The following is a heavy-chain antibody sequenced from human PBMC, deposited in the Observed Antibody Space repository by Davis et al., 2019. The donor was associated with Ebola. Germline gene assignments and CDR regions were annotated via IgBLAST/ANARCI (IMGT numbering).Heavy chain of an antibody. J-gene: IGHJ4*02. CDR3: AGQDRGLGY. CDR1: GGSFSGYY. CDR2: MYYSGIT. Sequence: SETLSLTCAVYGGSFSGYYWNWIRQPPGKGLEWIGYMYYSGITDYNPSLRSRVTVSVDTSKNQFSLRLTSVTAADTAVYYCAGQDRGLGYWGQGTLVTVSS. D-gene: IGHD3-22*01. V-gene: IGHV4-59*01.